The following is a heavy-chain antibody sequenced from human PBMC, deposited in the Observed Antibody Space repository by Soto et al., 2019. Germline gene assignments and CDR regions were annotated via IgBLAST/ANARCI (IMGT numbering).Heavy chain of an antibody. J-gene: IGHJ6*02. V-gene: IGHV3-33*06. Sequence: PGGSLRLSCAASGFTFSSYGMHWVRQAPGKGLEWVAVIWYDGSNKYYADSVKGRFTISRDNSKNTLYLQMSSLRADDTAVYYCAKDLGIVGAPYYYSPLDVWGQGTPVTVSS. CDR2: IWYDGSNK. D-gene: IGHD1-26*01. CDR1: GFTFSSYG. CDR3: AKDLGIVGAPYYYSPLDV.